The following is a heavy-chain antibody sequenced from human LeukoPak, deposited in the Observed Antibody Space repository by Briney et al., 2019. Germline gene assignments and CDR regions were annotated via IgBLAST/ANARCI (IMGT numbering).Heavy chain of an antibody. CDR3: RIVVVPAAMGKLLDY. CDR2: ISAYNGNT. CDR1: GYTFTSYG. D-gene: IGHD2-2*01. V-gene: IGHV1-18*01. Sequence: ASVKVSCKASGYTFTSYGISWVRQAPGQGLEWMGWISAYNGNTNYAQKLQGRVTMTTDTSTSTAYMELRSLRSDDTAVYYCRIVVVPAAMGKLLDYWRQGTLVTVSS. J-gene: IGHJ4*02.